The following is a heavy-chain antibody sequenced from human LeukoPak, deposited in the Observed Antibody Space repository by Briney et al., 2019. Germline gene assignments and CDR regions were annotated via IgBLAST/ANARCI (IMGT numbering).Heavy chain of an antibody. CDR2: ISWNSGII. CDR3: EKPPPYSSDSSGYSQH. V-gene: IGHV3-9*01. D-gene: IGHD3-22*01. CDR1: GFTFDDSA. Sequence: GRSLRLSCAASGFTFDDSAMHWVRQVPGKGLEWVSGISWNSGIIDYADSVKGRFTISRDNAKNSLYLQMNNLRPDDTAFYYCEKPPPYSSDSSGYSQHGGQGPLVPVSS. J-gene: IGHJ1*01.